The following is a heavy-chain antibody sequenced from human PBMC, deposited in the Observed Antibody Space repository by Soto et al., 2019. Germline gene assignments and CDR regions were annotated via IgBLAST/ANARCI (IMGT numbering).Heavy chain of an antibody. V-gene: IGHV1-46*01. Sequence: QVQLVQSGAEVKKPGASVKVSCRTSGYTFTHYYIHWVRQAPGQGLEWLGIINPASGSTNYAQDFQGRVTLIMDTPTTTVYMELSGLRAEGTAIFYCARDLAAGDHWGQGTLVTVSS. CDR1: GYTFTHYY. D-gene: IGHD6-13*01. J-gene: IGHJ4*02. CDR3: ARDLAAGDH. CDR2: INPASGST.